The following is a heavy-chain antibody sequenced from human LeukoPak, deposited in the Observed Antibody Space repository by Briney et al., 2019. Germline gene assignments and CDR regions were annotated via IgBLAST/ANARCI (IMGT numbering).Heavy chain of an antibody. J-gene: IGHJ4*02. V-gene: IGHV4-34*01. CDR1: GGSFSGYY. Sequence: SETLSLTCAVYGGSFSGYYWSWIRQPPGKGLEWIGEINHSGSTNYNPSLKSRVTISVDTSKNQFSLRLSSVTAADTAVYYCARQVRSGPLRYRGQGTLVTVSS. D-gene: IGHD2-15*01. CDR2: INHSGST. CDR3: ARQVRSGPLRY.